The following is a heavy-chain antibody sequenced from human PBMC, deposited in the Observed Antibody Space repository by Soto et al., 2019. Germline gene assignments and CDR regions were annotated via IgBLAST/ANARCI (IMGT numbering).Heavy chain of an antibody. D-gene: IGHD1-26*01. J-gene: IGHJ6*02. V-gene: IGHV3-33*01. CDR1: GFTFRTYA. CDR2: MWSDGNNK. CDR3: ARDGRVEGYGMDV. Sequence: VQLVESGGGVVQPGRSLRLSCVVSGFTFRTYAMHWVRQAPGKGLEWVAIMWSDGNNKYYGDSVKGRFTISKDTSTNTLYLQMNSLRAEDTGIYYCARDGRVEGYGMDVWGQGTTVTVSS.